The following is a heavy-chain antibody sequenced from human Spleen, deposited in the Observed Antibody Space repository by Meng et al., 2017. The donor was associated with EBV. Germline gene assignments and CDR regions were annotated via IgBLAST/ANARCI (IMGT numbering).Heavy chain of an antibody. Sequence: KKPGHQWRGSCSASAYPPPASYVSWGRPALGQGLDNMGRTTPNGGGTNVEQKLQDRVPVTRETSIDTAYRELSRLTSADTAVYYCARDRGSFLEGVGRFDPWGQGTLVTVSS. CDR1: AYPPPASY. D-gene: IGHD3-10*01. CDR3: ARDRGSFLEGVGRFDP. J-gene: IGHJ5*02. V-gene: IGHV1-2*06. CDR2: TTPNGGGT.